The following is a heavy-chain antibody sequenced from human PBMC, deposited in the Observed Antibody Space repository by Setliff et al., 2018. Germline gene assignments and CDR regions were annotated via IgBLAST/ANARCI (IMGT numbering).Heavy chain of an antibody. J-gene: IGHJ4*02. CDR2: IIPSTGNT. CDR1: GYTFTSYY. Sequence: GASVKVSCKASGYTFTSYYMHWVRQAPGQGLEWMTMIIPSTGNTNYAQKFQGRVTMTADTSTNTVYMDLSSLGSEDTAVYYCVRERRGGHFDYWGQGTPVTVSS. V-gene: IGHV1-46*01. CDR3: VRERRGGHFDY.